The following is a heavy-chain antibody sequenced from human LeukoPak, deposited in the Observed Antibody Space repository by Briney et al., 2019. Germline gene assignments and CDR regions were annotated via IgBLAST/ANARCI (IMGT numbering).Heavy chain of an antibody. D-gene: IGHD1-26*01. J-gene: IGHJ4*02. CDR2: IKQDGSEK. V-gene: IGHV3-7*01. Sequence: GGSLRLSCAASGFTFSSYWMSWVRQAPGKGLEWVANIKQDGSEKYYVDSVKGRFTLSRDNSKNTLYLQMNSLRAEDTAVFYCAKGGARLHSYYFDYWGQGTLVTVSS. CDR1: GFTFSSYW. CDR3: AKGGARLHSYYFDY.